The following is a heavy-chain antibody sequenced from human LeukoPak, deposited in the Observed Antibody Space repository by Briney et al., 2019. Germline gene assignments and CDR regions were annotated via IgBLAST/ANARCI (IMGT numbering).Heavy chain of an antibody. CDR1: GGTFSSYA. CDR2: IIPIFGTA. Sequence: GASVKVSCKASGGTFSSYAISWVRQAPGQGLEWTGGIIPIFGTANYAQKFQGRVTITADESTSTAYMELSSLRSEDTAVYYCAKGAVAGPGGLYYFDYWGQGTLVTVSS. CDR3: AKGAVAGPGGLYYFDY. D-gene: IGHD6-19*01. J-gene: IGHJ4*02. V-gene: IGHV1-69*13.